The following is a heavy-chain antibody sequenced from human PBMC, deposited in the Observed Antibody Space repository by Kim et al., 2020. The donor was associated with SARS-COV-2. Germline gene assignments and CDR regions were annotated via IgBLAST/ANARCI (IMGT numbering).Heavy chain of an antibody. CDR1: GFTFSSYE. CDR3: AARPHYGNYYYYYGMDV. D-gene: IGHD4-17*01. CDR2: ISSSGSTI. V-gene: IGHV3-48*03. Sequence: GGSLRLSCAASGFTFSSYEMNWVRQAPGKGLEWVSYISSSGSTIYYADSVKGRFTISRDNAKNSLYLQMNSLRAEDTAVYYCAARPHYGNYYYYYGMDVWGQGTTVTVSS. J-gene: IGHJ6*02.